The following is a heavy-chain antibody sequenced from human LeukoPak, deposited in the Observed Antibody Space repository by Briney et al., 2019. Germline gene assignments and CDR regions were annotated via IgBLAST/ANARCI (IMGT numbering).Heavy chain of an antibody. Sequence: SSETLSLTCTVSGGSISSYYWSWIRQPPGKGLEWIGYIYYSGSTNYNPSLKSRVTISVDTSKNQFPLKLSSVTAADTAVYYCARANYYDSSGYYLHSYYYGMDVWGQGTTVTVSS. CDR3: ARANYYDSSGYYLHSYYYGMDV. D-gene: IGHD3-22*01. J-gene: IGHJ6*02. V-gene: IGHV4-59*01. CDR1: GGSISSYY. CDR2: IYYSGST.